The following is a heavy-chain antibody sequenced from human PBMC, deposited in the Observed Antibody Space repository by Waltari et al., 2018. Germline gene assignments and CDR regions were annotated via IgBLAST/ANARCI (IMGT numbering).Heavy chain of an antibody. CDR2: ISYDGSNK. CDR3: ARSESGWLDY. J-gene: IGHJ4*02. D-gene: IGHD6-19*01. V-gene: IGHV3-30-3*01. Sequence: QVQLVESGGGVVQPGRSLRLSCAASGFTFSSYAMHWVRQAPGKGLEWVAVISYDGSNKYYADSVKGRFTISRDNSKNTLYLQMNSLRAEDTAVYYCARSESGWLDYWGQGTLVTVSS. CDR1: GFTFSSYA.